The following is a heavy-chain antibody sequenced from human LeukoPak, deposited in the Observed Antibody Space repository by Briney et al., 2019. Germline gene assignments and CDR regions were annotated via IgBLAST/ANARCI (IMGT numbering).Heavy chain of an antibody. V-gene: IGHV3-23*01. D-gene: IGHD4-17*01. J-gene: IGHJ4*02. Sequence: QPGGSLRLSCAASGFTFSNYAMTWVRQAPGKGLEWVSSTSGNADSTHYIDSVKGRFTISRDRSKNTLFLQMNSLRSEDTAVYYCAKEPREYGPHYFENWGQGTLVTVSS. CDR3: AKEPREYGPHYFEN. CDR2: TSGNADST. CDR1: GFTFSNYA.